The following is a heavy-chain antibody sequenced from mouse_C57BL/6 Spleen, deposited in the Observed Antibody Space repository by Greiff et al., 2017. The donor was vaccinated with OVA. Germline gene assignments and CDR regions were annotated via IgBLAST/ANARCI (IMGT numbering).Heavy chain of an antibody. J-gene: IGHJ4*01. D-gene: IGHD2-4*01. CDR1: GYTFTSYW. CDR3: ARDDYGGYAMDY. V-gene: IGHV1-53*01. CDR2: INPSNGGT. Sequence: VQLQQSGTELVKPGASVKLSCKASGYTFTSYWMHWVKQRPGQGLEWIGNINPSNGGTNYNEKFKSKATLTVDKSSSTAYMQLSSLTSEDSAVYYCARDDYGGYAMDYWGQGTSVTVSS.